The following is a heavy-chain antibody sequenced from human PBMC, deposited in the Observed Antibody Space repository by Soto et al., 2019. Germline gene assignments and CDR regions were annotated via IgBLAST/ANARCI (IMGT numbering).Heavy chain of an antibody. D-gene: IGHD3-9*01. J-gene: IGHJ6*02. Sequence: SVKVSCKASGGTFSSYAISWVRQAPGQGLEWMGGIIPIFGTANYAQKFQGRVTITADESTSTAYMELSSLRSEDTAVYYCARAVLRYERYYYGMDVWGQGTTVTVSS. CDR1: GGTFSSYA. V-gene: IGHV1-69*13. CDR3: ARAVLRYERYYYGMDV. CDR2: IIPIFGTA.